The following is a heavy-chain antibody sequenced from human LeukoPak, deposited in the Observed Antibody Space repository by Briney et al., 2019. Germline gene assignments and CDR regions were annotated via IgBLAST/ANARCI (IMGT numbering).Heavy chain of an antibody. V-gene: IGHV3-30-3*01. CDR3: ARVSQIDY. J-gene: IGHJ4*02. CDR2: ISYDGSNK. CDR1: GFTFSSYA. Sequence: GGSLRLSCAASGFTFSSYAMHWVRQAPGKGLEWVAVISYDGSNKYYADSVKGRFTISRDNAKNTLYLQMNSLRAEDTAVYYCARVSQIDYWGQGTLVTVSS.